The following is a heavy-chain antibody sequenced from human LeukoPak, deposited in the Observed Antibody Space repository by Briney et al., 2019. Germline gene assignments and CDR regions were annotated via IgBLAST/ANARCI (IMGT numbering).Heavy chain of an antibody. CDR2: IYPGDSDT. Sequence: GESLKISCKGSGYSFTSYWIGWVRQMPGKGLEWMGIIYPGDSDTRYSSSFQGQVTISADKSISTAYLQWSSLKASDTAMYYCARVGCSSTSCYSGYYFDYWGQGTLVTVSS. V-gene: IGHV5-51*01. D-gene: IGHD2-2*01. J-gene: IGHJ4*02. CDR1: GYSFTSYW. CDR3: ARVGCSSTSCYSGYYFDY.